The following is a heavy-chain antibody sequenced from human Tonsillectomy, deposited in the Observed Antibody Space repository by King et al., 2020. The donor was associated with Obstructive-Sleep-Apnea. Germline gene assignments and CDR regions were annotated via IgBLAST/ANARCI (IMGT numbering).Heavy chain of an antibody. V-gene: IGHV3-73*01. Sequence: VQLVESGGGLVQPGGSLKLSCAASGFTFSGSAMHWVRQASGKGLEWVGRIRSKANSFATAYAASVKGRVTISRDDSRNTAYLQMNSLKTEDTAVYYCTRAVEGYNLDYWGQGTLVTVSS. J-gene: IGHJ4*02. D-gene: IGHD5-24*01. CDR1: GFTFSGSA. CDR2: IRSKANSFAT. CDR3: TRAVEGYNLDY.